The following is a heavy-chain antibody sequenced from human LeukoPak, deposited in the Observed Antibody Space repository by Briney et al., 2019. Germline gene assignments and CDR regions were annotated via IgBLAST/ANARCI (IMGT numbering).Heavy chain of an antibody. Sequence: SETLSLTCTVSGGSISSYYWSWIQQPPGKGLEWIGYIYYSGGTNYNPSLKSRVTISVDTSKNQFSLKLSSVTAADTAVYYCARLGELVFWSGPHPYYYYGMDVWGQGTTVTVSS. V-gene: IGHV4-59*01. D-gene: IGHD3-3*01. CDR3: ARLGELVFWSGPHPYYYYGMDV. CDR1: GGSISSYY. J-gene: IGHJ6*02. CDR2: IYYSGGT.